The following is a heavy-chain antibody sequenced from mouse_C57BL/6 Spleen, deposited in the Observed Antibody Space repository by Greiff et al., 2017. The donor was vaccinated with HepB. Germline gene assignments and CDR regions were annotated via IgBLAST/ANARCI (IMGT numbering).Heavy chain of an antibody. CDR2: INPGSGGT. CDR3: VSRRTTAYFDV. Sequence: VQLQQSGAELVRPGTSVKVSCKASGYAFTNYLIEWVKQRPGQGLEWIGVINPGSGGTNYNEKFKGKATLTADKSSSTAYMQLSSLTSEDSAVYFCVSRRTTAYFDVWGTGTTVTVSS. V-gene: IGHV1-54*01. J-gene: IGHJ1*03. CDR1: GYAFTNYL. D-gene: IGHD1-2*01.